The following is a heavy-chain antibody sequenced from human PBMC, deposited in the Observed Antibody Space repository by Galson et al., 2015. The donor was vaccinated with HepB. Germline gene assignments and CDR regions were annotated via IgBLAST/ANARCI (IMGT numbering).Heavy chain of an antibody. V-gene: IGHV4-4*07. Sequence: ETLSLTCTVSGGSISNYYWSWIRQPAGKGLEWIGRIFSIGRTDYNPSLMSRVTMSVDTSKNQFSLKLISVTAADTTVYYCARGGYTSGWPDGGGWGQGILVTVSS. CDR2: IFSIGRT. CDR3: ARGGYTSGWPDGGG. D-gene: IGHD6-19*01. CDR1: GGSISNYY. J-gene: IGHJ4*02.